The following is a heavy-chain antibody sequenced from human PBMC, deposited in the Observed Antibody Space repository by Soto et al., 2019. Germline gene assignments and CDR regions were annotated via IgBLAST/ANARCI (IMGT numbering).Heavy chain of an antibody. CDR1: GYIFASYW. CDR3: ARGNGYPYYFDY. V-gene: IGHV5-51*01. D-gene: IGHD5-18*01. CDR2: IYPGDSDT. J-gene: IGHJ4*02. Sequence: ESLKISCKGSGYIFASYWIAWLRQMPGKGLEWMGIIYPGDSDTRYSPSFQGQVTISADKSISTAYLQWSSLKASDTAMYYCARGNGYPYYFDYWGQGTLVTVSS.